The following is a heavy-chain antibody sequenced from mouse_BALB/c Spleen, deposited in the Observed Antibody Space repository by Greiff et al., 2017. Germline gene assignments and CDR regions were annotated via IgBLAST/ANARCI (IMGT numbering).Heavy chain of an antibody. D-gene: IGHD2-14*01. J-gene: IGHJ4*01. V-gene: IGHV1-14*01. CDR3: AREAGVRRDYYAMDY. CDR1: GYTFTSYV. CDR2: INPYNDGT. Sequence: VQLQQSGPELVKPGASVKMSCKASGYTFTSYVMHWVKQKPGQGLEWIGYINPYNDGTKYNEKFKGKATLTSDKSSSTAYMELSSLTSEDSAVYYCAREAGVRRDYYAMDYWGQGTSVTVSS.